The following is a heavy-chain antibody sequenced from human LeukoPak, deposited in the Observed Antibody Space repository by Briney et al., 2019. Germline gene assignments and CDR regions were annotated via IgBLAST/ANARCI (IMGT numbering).Heavy chain of an antibody. CDR2: INAGNGNT. CDR3: ARDSYMRYGDYQTDWFDP. Sequence: ASVKVSCKASGYTFTSYAMHWVRQAPGQRLEWMGWINAGNGNTKYSQKFQGRVTITRDTSASTGYMELSSLRSEDTAVYYCARDSYMRYGDYQTDWFDPWGQGTLVTVSS. V-gene: IGHV1-3*01. D-gene: IGHD4-17*01. J-gene: IGHJ5*02. CDR1: GYTFTSYA.